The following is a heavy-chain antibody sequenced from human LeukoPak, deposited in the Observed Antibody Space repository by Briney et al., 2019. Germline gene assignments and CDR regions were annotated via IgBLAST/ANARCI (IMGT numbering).Heavy chain of an antibody. J-gene: IGHJ4*02. CDR3: VKDGGDYGDYSYYFDY. V-gene: IGHV3-11*01. D-gene: IGHD4-17*01. CDR2: ISSSGSTI. Sequence: GGSLRLSCAASGFTFSDYYMSWIRQAPGKGLEWVSYISSSGSTIYYADSVKGRFTISRDNAENSLYLQMNSLRTEDTAFYYCVKDGGDYGDYSYYFDYWGQGTLVTVSS. CDR1: GFTFSDYY.